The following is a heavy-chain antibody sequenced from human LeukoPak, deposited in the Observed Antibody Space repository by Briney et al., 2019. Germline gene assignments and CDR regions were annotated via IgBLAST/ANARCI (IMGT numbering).Heavy chain of an antibody. CDR2: INPNSGGT. CDR3: ARETEDVVVVPAAAYFDY. V-gene: IGHV1-2*02. J-gene: IGHJ4*02. CDR1: GCTFTDYY. Sequence: GAAVTVSFMSCGCTFTDYYMHWVRQAAGQGVDWMGWINPNSGGTNYAQKFQGRVTMTRDTSISTAYMDLRSLRSDDTAVFYCARETEDVVVVPAAAYFDYWGQGTLVTVSS. D-gene: IGHD2-2*01.